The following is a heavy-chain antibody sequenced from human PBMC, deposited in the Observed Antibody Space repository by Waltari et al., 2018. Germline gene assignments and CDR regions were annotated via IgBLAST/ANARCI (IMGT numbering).Heavy chain of an antibody. J-gene: IGHJ6*02. V-gene: IGHV4-31*03. CDR1: GGSISSAGFY. CDR3: ARSGYRYGWGYYYGMDV. D-gene: IGHD5-18*01. Sequence: QVQLQESGPGLVKSSQTLSLTCSVPGGSISSAGFYWSWIRQHPGKGLEWTGYIANSGTYYNPSLKSRVTISRDTSKNQIFLKLSSVTAADTAVYYCARSGYRYGWGYYYGMDVWGQGTTVTVSS. CDR2: IANSGT.